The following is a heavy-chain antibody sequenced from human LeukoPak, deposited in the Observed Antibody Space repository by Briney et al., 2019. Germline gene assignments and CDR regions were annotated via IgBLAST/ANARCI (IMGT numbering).Heavy chain of an antibody. CDR3: ARAVGSSSRDYYYYYGMGV. J-gene: IGHJ6*02. CDR1: GGSISSSNW. Sequence: PSGTLSLTCAVSGGSISSSNWWSWVRQPPGKGLEWIGEINHSGSTNYNPSLKSRVTISVDTSKNQFSLKLSSVTAADTAVYYCARAVGSSSRDYYYYYGMGVWGQGTTVTVSS. CDR2: INHSGST. V-gene: IGHV4-4*02. D-gene: IGHD6-6*01.